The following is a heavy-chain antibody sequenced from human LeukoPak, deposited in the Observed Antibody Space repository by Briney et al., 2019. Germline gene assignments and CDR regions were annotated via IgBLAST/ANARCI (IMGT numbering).Heavy chain of an antibody. J-gene: IGHJ2*01. CDR3: AKDRTVGASYWYFDL. D-gene: IGHD1-26*01. Sequence: GGSLRLSCAASGFPFSSYSMTWVRQAPGKGLEWVSAISGSGGSTYYADSVKGRFTISRDSSKNTLFLHMSTLRAEDTAIYYRAKDRTVGASYWYFDLWGRGTLVTVSS. CDR1: GFPFSSYS. V-gene: IGHV3-23*01. CDR2: ISGSGGST.